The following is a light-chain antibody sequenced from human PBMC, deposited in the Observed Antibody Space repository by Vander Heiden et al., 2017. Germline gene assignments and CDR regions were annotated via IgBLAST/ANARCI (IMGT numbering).Light chain of an antibody. Sequence: EIVLTQSPATLSLSPGERATVSCRASQSLSKYLAWYQQKPGQAPRLLIYDASNRATGIPGRFSGSGSGTDFTLTISSLEPEDFAVYYCQQRSNWPLTFGGGTKVXIK. V-gene: IGKV3-11*01. CDR2: DAS. CDR1: QSLSKY. J-gene: IGKJ4*01. CDR3: QQRSNWPLT.